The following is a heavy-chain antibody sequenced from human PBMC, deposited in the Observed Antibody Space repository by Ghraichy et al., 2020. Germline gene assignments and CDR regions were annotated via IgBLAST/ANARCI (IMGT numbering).Heavy chain of an antibody. CDR1: GGSISSSNW. D-gene: IGHD1-26*01. CDR3: ARIPGGGSYYKLYYYYGMDV. J-gene: IGHJ6*02. Sequence: SETLSLTCAVSGGSISSSNWWSWVRQPPGKGLEWIGEIYHSGSTNYNPSLKSRVTISVDKSKNQFSLKLSSVTAADTAVYYCARIPGGGSYYKLYYYYGMDVWGQGTTVTVSS. V-gene: IGHV4-4*02. CDR2: IYHSGST.